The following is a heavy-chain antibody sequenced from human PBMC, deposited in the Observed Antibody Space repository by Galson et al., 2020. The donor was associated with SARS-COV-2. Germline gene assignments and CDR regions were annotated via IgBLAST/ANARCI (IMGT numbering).Heavy chain of an antibody. D-gene: IGHD6-13*01. Sequence: SGPTLVKPTETLTLTCTVSGFSLSNARMGVSWIRQPPGKALEWLAHIFSNDEKSYSTSLKSRLTISKDTSKSQVVLTMTNMDPVDTATYYCALTFSSLATPGVYFDYWGQGTLVTVSS. V-gene: IGHV2-26*01. CDR2: IFSNDEK. CDR1: GFSLSNARMG. CDR3: ALTFSSLATPGVYFDY. J-gene: IGHJ4*02.